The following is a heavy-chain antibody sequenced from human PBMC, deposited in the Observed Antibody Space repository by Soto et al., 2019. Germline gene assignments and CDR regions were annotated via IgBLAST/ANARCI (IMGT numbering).Heavy chain of an antibody. CDR1: GGTFSSYA. CDR2: IIPIFGTA. V-gene: IGHV1-69*06. CDR3: PRVITHGGMDG. Sequence: SVKVSCKASGGTFSSYAISWVRQAPGPGLEWMGGIIPIFGTANYAQKFQGRVTITADKSTSTAYMELSSLRYEDTAVYYCPRVITHGGMDGRGQGTTVTVSS. J-gene: IGHJ6*02. D-gene: IGHD3-10*01.